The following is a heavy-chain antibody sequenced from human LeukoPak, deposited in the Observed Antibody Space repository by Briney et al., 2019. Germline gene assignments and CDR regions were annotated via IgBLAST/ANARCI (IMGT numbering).Heavy chain of an antibody. Sequence: ASVKVSCTASGYTFTGYYMHWVRHAPGQGLEWMGCINPNSGGTNYAQKFQGRVTMTRDTSISTAYMGLSRLRSDDTAVYYCARPASGDYTYYYYMDVWGKGTTVTVSS. V-gene: IGHV1-2*02. CDR1: GYTFTGYY. CDR2: INPNSGGT. D-gene: IGHD4-17*01. J-gene: IGHJ6*03. CDR3: ARPASGDYTYYYYMDV.